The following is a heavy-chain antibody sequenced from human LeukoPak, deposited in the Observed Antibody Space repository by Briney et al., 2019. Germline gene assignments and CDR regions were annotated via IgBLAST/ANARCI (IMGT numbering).Heavy chain of an antibody. D-gene: IGHD5-12*01. CDR3: ARCSGNGYDYSWLDP. V-gene: IGHV4-4*07. Sequence: PSETLSLTCTVSGDSLSTYYWSWIRQPAGKGLEWIGRIYSSGSTNYNPSLKSRVTMSVDTSKNQFSLKLSSVTAADTAVYYCARCSGNGYDYSWLDPWGQGTLATVSS. J-gene: IGHJ5*02. CDR2: IYSSGST. CDR1: GDSLSTYY.